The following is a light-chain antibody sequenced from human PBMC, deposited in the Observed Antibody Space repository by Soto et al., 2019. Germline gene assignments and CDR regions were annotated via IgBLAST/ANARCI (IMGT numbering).Light chain of an antibody. J-gene: IGKJ1*01. V-gene: IGKV1-5*01. Sequence: DVQMTQSPSSLSASVGDSVTIPCRASRSISNWLAWYQQKPGTAPKVLIYHASNLQSGVPSRFSGSGSGTEFTLTISSLQPDDFATYYCQQYNSYSFGQGTKVDIK. CDR2: HAS. CDR3: QQYNSYS. CDR1: RSISNW.